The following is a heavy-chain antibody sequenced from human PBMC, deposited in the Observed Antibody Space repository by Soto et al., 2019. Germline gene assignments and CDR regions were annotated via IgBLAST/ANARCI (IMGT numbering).Heavy chain of an antibody. CDR2: IYYSGST. Sequence: QLQLQESGPGLVKPSETLSLTCTVSGGSISSSSYYWGWIRQPPGKGLEWIGSIYYSGSTYYNPSLKKRVTXXVXTXXHQFSLKLSSVTAAATAVYYCAGIKYSRSWYYFDYWGQGTLVTVSS. CDR3: AGIKYSRSWYYFDY. D-gene: IGHD6-13*01. CDR1: GGSISSSSYY. J-gene: IGHJ4*02. V-gene: IGHV4-39*01.